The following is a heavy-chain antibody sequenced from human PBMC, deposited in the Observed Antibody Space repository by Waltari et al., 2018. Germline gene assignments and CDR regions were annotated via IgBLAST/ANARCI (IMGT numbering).Heavy chain of an antibody. CDR2: IKKDGSEK. CDR3: VKDEWEAYFEF. CDR1: GFPFRGCW. D-gene: IGHD1-26*01. V-gene: IGHV3-7*01. Sequence: EVQLVESGGGLVQPGGSLRLSCEASGFPFRGCWMSWVRQATGKGLEFVANIKKDGSEKNHVDSVKGRFTISRDNARNIVYLQMNSLRDEDTAVYYCVKDEWEAYFEFWGQGTLVTVSS. J-gene: IGHJ4*02.